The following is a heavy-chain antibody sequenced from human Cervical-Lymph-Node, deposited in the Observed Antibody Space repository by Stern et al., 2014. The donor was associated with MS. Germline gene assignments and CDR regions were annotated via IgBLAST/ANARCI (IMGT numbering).Heavy chain of an antibody. CDR1: GGSISSGGYY. J-gene: IGHJ4*02. V-gene: IGHV4-31*03. D-gene: IGHD6-13*01. CDR2: IYYSGST. CDR3: ARGEIAAAGTGGILFDY. Sequence: QLQLQESGPGLVKPSQTLSLTCTVSGGSISSGGYYWSWIRQHPGKGLEWIGYIYYSGSTYYNPSLKSRVTISVDTSKNQFSLKLSSVTAADTAVYYCARGEIAAAGTGGILFDYWGQGTLVTVSS.